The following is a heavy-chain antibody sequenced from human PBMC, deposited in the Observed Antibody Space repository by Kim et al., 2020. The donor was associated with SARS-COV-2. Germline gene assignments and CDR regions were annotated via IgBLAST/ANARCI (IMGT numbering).Heavy chain of an antibody. CDR1: GGSISSSNW. V-gene: IGHV4-4*02. D-gene: IGHD6-19*01. CDR2: IYHSGST. CDR3: ARVNIAAGWLVRGGMDV. Sequence: SETLSLTCAVSGGSISSSNWWSWVRQPPGKGLEWIGEIYHSGSTNYNPSLKSRVTISVDKSKNQFSLKLSSVTAADTAVYYCARVNIAAGWLVRGGMDVWGQGTTVTVSS. J-gene: IGHJ6*02.